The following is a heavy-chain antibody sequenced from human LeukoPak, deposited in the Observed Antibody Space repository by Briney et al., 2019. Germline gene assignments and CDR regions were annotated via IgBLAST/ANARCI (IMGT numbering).Heavy chain of an antibody. CDR1: GYTFTSYG. D-gene: IGHD2-21*01. V-gene: IGHV1-18*01. J-gene: IGHJ4*02. CDR2: ISAYNGNT. CDR3: AREMYSETVGDFDY. Sequence: ASVKVSCTASGYTFTSYGISWVRRAPGQGLEWMGWISAYNGNTNYAQKLQGRVTMTTDTSTSTAYMELRSLRSDDTAVYYCAREMYSETVGDFDYWGQGTLVTVSS.